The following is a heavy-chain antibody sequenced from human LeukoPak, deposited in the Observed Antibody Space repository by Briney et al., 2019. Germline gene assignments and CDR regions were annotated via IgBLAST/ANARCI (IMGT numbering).Heavy chain of an antibody. CDR2: ISKSGDRT. J-gene: IGHJ4*02. V-gene: IGHV3-23*01. Sequence: GGSLRLSCAASGFTFNNYAMSWVRQAPGTGLEWVSAISKSGDRTYYADSVKGRFTISRDNSRNTVYLQINSLRDEDTATYYCMKEEGTHSFADSWGQGTLVTVSS. CDR1: GFTFNNYA. CDR3: MKEEGTHSFADS. D-gene: IGHD5-18*01.